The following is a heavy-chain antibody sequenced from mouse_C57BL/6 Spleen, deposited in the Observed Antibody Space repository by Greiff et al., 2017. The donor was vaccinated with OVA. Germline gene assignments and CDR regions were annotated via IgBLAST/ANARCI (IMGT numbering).Heavy chain of an antibody. CDR2: INPNNGGT. CDR3: AKGGYYGSSYGYYAMDY. CDR1: GYTFTDYN. V-gene: IGHV1-22*01. J-gene: IGHJ4*01. D-gene: IGHD1-1*01. Sequence: VQLQQSGPELVKPGASVKMSCKASGYTFTDYNMHWVKQSHGKSLEWIGYINPNNGGTSYNQKFKGKATLTVNKSSSTAYMELRSLTSEDSAVYYCAKGGYYGSSYGYYAMDYWGQGTSVTVSS.